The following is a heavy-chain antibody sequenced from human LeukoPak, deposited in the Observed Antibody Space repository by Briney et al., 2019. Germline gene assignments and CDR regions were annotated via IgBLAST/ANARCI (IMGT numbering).Heavy chain of an antibody. Sequence: GGSLRLSCTTSGFTFSTYGMHWVRQAPGKGLEWVAVIWYDGTNRYYADSVKGRFTISRDNSKNTLYLQMNSMRAEDTAVYYCARDQDRAFDIWGQGTMVTVSS. CDR3: ARDQDRAFDI. V-gene: IGHV3-33*01. CDR2: IWYDGTNR. J-gene: IGHJ3*02. CDR1: GFTFSTYG.